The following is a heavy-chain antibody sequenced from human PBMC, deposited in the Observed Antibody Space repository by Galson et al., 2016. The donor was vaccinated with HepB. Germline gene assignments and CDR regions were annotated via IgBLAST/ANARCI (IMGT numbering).Heavy chain of an antibody. CDR1: GFTFSDFY. J-gene: IGHJ3*02. CDR2: IGIISSDT. V-gene: IGHV3-11*06. Sequence: SLRLSCAASGFTFSDFYMTWIRQSPGKGLQWLSYIGIISSDTNYADSVRGRFTISRDKAKNSLHLPMKSLRAEDTAMYYCARTQYPNRGYDSAFDIWGQGTLVTVS. D-gene: IGHD5-12*01. CDR3: ARTQYPNRGYDSAFDI.